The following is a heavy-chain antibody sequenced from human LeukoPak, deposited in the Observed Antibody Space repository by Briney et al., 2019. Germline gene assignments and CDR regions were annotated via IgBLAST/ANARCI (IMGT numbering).Heavy chain of an antibody. CDR3: AHKRYSSSWYPSYYYYYGMDV. CDR1: GGSIANYYWT. J-gene: IGHJ6*02. Sequence: TLSLTCTVSGGSIANYYWTLIRQPPGKALEWLALIYWDDDKRYSPSLKSRLTITKDTSKNLVVLTMTNMDPVDTATYYCAHKRYSSSWYPSYYYYYGMDVWGQGTTVTVSS. D-gene: IGHD6-13*01. CDR2: IYWDDDK. V-gene: IGHV2-5*08.